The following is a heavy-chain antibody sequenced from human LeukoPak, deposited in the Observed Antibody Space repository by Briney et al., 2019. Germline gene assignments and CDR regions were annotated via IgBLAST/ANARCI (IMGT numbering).Heavy chain of an antibody. J-gene: IGHJ6*02. CDR2: IYYSGST. CDR3: ARDWVAAAGPYYYYYGMDV. CDR1: GGSISSSSYY. Sequence: SETLSLTCTVSGGSISSSSYYWGWIRQPPGKGLEWIGSIYYSGSTYYNPSLKSRVTISVDTSKNQFSLKLSSVTAADTAVYYCARDWVAAAGPYYYYYGMDVWGQGTTVTVSS. D-gene: IGHD6-13*01. V-gene: IGHV4-39*02.